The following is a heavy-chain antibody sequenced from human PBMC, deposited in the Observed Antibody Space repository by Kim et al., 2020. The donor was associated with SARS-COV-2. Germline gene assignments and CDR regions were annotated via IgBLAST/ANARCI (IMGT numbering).Heavy chain of an antibody. J-gene: IGHJ4*02. Sequence: SVKVSCKASGGTFSSYAISWVRQAPGQGLEWMGGIIPIFGTANYAQKFQGRVTITADESTSTAYMELSSLRSEDTAVYYCARDPLRDYYDSSGYFDYWGQGTLVTVSS. D-gene: IGHD3-22*01. V-gene: IGHV1-69*13. CDR2: IIPIFGTA. CDR3: ARDPLRDYYDSSGYFDY. CDR1: GGTFSSYA.